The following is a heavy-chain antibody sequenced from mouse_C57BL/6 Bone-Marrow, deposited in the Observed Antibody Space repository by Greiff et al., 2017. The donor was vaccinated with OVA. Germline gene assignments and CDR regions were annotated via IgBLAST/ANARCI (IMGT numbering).Heavy chain of an antibody. CDR2: IYPRSGNT. Sequence: QVQLQQSGAELARPGASVKLSCKASGYTFTSYGISWVKQRTGQGLEWIGEIYPRSGNTYYNEKFKGKATLTADKSTSTEYMELRSLTSEDSAVYVGARREGSSGLYYFDYWGQGTTLTVSS. CDR3: ARREGSSGLYYFDY. J-gene: IGHJ2*01. D-gene: IGHD3-2*02. CDR1: GYTFTSYG. V-gene: IGHV1-81*01.